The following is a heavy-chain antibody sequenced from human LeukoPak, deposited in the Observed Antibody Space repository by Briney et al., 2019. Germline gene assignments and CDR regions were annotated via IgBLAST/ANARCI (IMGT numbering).Heavy chain of an antibody. CDR2: MNPNSGNT. D-gene: IGHD6-13*01. J-gene: IGHJ6*02. V-gene: IGHV1-8*01. CDR1: GYTFTSYD. Sequence: ASVKVSCKASGYTFTSYDINWVRQATGQGLEWMGWMNPNSGNTGYAQKFQGRVTMTRNASISTAYMELSSLRSEDTAVYYCARGPLYSPPDLRYYYYGMDVWGQGTTVTVSS. CDR3: ARGPLYSPPDLRYYYYGMDV.